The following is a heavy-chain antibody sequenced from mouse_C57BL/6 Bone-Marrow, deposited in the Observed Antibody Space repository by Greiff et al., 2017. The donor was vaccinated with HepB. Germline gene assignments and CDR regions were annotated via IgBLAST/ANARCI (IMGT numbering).Heavy chain of an antibody. J-gene: IGHJ1*03. CDR1: GFTFNTYA. CDR3: VGLGSYGSSCWYFDV. Sequence: EVQLVESGGGLVQPKGSLKLSCAASGFTFNTYAMHWVRQAPGKGLEWVARIRSKSSNYATYYADSVKDRFTISRDDSQSMLYLQMNNLKTEDTAMDYCVGLGSYGSSCWYFDVWGTGTTVTVSS. CDR2: IRSKSSNYAT. D-gene: IGHD1-1*01. V-gene: IGHV10-3*01.